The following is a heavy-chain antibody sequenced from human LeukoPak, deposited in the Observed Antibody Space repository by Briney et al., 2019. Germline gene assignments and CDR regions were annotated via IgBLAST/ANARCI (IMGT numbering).Heavy chain of an antibody. CDR2: IYTGGST. Sequence: GGSLRLSCAASGFIVSSNYMSWVHQAPGKGLEWVSVIYTGGSTYHVDSVKGRFTISRDNSKNTLYLQMNSLRAEDTAVYYCAGGPSEGHYFDYWGQGTLVTVSS. V-gene: IGHV3-53*03. CDR1: GFIVSSNY. J-gene: IGHJ4*02. CDR3: AGGPSEGHYFDY.